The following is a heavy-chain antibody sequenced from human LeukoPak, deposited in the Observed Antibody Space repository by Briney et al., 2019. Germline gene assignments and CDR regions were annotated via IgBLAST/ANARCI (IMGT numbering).Heavy chain of an antibody. CDR3: AREEYCSGGSCFGY. Sequence: SEILSLTCTVSGGSISSYYWSWIRQPPGKGLEWIGYIYYSGSTNYNPSLKSRVTISVGTSKNQFSLKLSSVTAADTAVYYCAREEYCSGGSCFGYWGQGTLVTVSS. CDR1: GGSISSYY. V-gene: IGHV4-59*01. CDR2: IYYSGST. J-gene: IGHJ4*02. D-gene: IGHD2-15*01.